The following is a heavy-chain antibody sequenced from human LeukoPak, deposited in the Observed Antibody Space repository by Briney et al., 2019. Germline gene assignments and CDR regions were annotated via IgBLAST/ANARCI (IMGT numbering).Heavy chain of an antibody. V-gene: IGHV3-66*01. CDR2: IYSGGST. D-gene: IGHD2-15*01. Sequence: GGSLRLSCAVSGFTVSSKYMSWVRQAPGKGLEWVSVIYSGGSTYYTDSVKGRFTVSRDNSKNTLYLQMNSLRAEDTAVYYCARTAANDAFDIWGQGTLVTVSS. CDR1: GFTVSSKY. J-gene: IGHJ3*02. CDR3: ARTAANDAFDI.